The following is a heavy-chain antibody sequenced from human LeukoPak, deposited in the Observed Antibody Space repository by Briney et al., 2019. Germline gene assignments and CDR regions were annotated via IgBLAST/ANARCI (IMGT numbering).Heavy chain of an antibody. CDR3: ARVAGSIDY. CDR2: TNPNSGYT. V-gene: IGHV1-8*03. CDR1: GHTFTSYD. J-gene: IGHJ4*02. D-gene: IGHD6-19*01. Sequence: ASVKVSCKASGHTFTSYDINWVRQATGQGLEWMGWTNPNSGYTGYAQKFQRRVTITRDTSISTAYMELSSLRSEDTAVYYCARVAGSIDYWGQGTLVTVSS.